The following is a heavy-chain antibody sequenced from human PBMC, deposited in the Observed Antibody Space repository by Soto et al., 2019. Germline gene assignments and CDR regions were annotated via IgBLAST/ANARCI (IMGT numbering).Heavy chain of an antibody. Sequence: PSETLSLTCTVSGGSISSSSYYWGWIRQPPGKGLEWIGSIYYSGSTYYNPSLKSRVTISVDTSKNQFSLKLSSVTAADTAVYYCARRYYDFWSGYYDYWYFDLWGRGTLVTVSS. CDR2: IYYSGST. V-gene: IGHV4-39*01. J-gene: IGHJ2*01. D-gene: IGHD3-3*01. CDR3: ARRYYDFWSGYYDYWYFDL. CDR1: GGSISSSSYY.